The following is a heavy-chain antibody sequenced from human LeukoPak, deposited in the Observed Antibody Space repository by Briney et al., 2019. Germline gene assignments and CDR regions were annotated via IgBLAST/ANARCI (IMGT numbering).Heavy chain of an antibody. CDR1: GGSISSYY. Sequence: PSETLSLTCTVSGGSISSYYWSWIRQPPGKGLEWIGYIYYSGSTNYNPSLKSRVTISVDTSKNQFSLKLSSVTAADTAVYYCARDYCTNGVCYFDYWGQGTLVTVSS. CDR3: ARDYCTNGVCYFDY. J-gene: IGHJ4*02. D-gene: IGHD2-8*01. CDR2: IYYSGST. V-gene: IGHV4-59*01.